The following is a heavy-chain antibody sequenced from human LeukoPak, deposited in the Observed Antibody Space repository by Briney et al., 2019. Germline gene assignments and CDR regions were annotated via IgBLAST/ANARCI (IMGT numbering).Heavy chain of an antibody. D-gene: IGHD6-13*01. Sequence: GGSLRLSCAASGFTFSSDGMSWVRQAPGKGLEWVSALSGSGSTTYYADSVKGRFTISRDNSKNTLFLEMNSLRAEDTAVYYCAKAGYSSSWPLDYWGQGTQVTVSS. V-gene: IGHV3-23*01. CDR2: LSGSGSTT. CDR3: AKAGYSSSWPLDY. J-gene: IGHJ4*02. CDR1: GFTFSSDG.